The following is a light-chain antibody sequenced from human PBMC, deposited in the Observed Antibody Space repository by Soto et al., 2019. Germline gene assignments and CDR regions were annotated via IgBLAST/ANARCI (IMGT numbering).Light chain of an antibody. V-gene: IGLV2-11*01. CDR2: DVD. J-gene: IGLJ3*02. CDR3: FSYAGSNNLV. Sequence: QSALTQPRSVSGSPGQSVTVSCTGTSSDVGGYNYVSWYQQHPGKAPKLIIYDVDKRPSGVPDRLSGSKSGNTASLTVSGLQAEDEADYYCFSYAGSNNLVFGGGTKLTVL. CDR1: SSDVGGYNY.